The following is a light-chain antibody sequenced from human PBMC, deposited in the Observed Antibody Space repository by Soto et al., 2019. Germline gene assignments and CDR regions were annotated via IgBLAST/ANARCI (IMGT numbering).Light chain of an antibody. V-gene: IGKV3-20*01. J-gene: IGKJ1*01. CDR1: QSVSSRY. CDR2: GAS. Sequence: EIVLTQSPVTLSLSPGERVTLSCRASQSVSSRYLAWYQQKPGQAPRIRIYGASNRATGIPDRFTGSGSGADFSLTISRLEPEDFAVYYCLQYDNSPTCTFGQGTKVEIK. CDR3: LQYDNSPTCT.